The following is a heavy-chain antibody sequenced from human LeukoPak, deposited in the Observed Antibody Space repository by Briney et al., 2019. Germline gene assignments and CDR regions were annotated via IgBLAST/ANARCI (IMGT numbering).Heavy chain of an antibody. Sequence: GGSLRLSCAASGFTFSSYSMNWVRQSPGKGLEWVSSISSSSSYIYYADSVKGRFTISRDNVKNSLYLQMNSLRAEDTAVYYCARRQLAGDFDYWGQGTLVTVSS. CDR1: GFTFSSYS. CDR3: ARRQLAGDFDY. CDR2: ISSSSSYI. J-gene: IGHJ4*02. D-gene: IGHD6-13*01. V-gene: IGHV3-21*01.